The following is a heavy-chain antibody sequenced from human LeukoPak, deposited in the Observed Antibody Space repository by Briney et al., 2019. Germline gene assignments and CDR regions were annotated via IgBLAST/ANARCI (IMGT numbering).Heavy chain of an antibody. CDR2: IYQSGST. J-gene: IGHJ4*02. D-gene: IGHD6-19*01. V-gene: IGHV4-39*01. Sequence: SETLSLTCTVSGGSISSGSYYWGWIRQPPGKGLEWIGSIYQSGSTYYNPSLKSRVTTSLDTSKNQFSLKLTSVTAADTAVYYCARQSSALFSYFDYWGQGTLVTVSS. CDR1: GGSISSGSYY. CDR3: ARQSSALFSYFDY.